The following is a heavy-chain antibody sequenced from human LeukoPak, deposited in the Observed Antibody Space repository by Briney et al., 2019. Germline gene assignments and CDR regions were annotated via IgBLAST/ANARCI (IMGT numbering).Heavy chain of an antibody. Sequence: ASVKVSCKATGGTFSSYAMSWVRQAPGKGLEWVSAISGSGGSTYYADSVKGRFTISRDNSKNTLYLQMNSLRAEDTAVYYCASPTVTSSHYYYYYGMDVWGQGTTVTVSS. V-gene: IGHV3-23*01. CDR3: ASPTVTSSHYYYYYGMDV. CDR2: ISGSGGST. J-gene: IGHJ6*02. D-gene: IGHD4-17*01. CDR1: GGTFSSYA.